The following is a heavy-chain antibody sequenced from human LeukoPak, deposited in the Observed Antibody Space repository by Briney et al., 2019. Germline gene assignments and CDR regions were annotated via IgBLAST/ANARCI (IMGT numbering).Heavy chain of an antibody. CDR1: GFTFSNFP. Sequence: GGSLRLSCAASGFTFSNFPMTWVRQAPGKGLEAFSSISGSGGDTYYKDSVKGRFTISRDNSKNTLYLQMNSLRDEDTAVYYCVRGLRGDYYDSSGYSDYWGQGTLVTVSS. J-gene: IGHJ4*02. CDR3: VRGLRGDYYDSSGYSDY. V-gene: IGHV3-23*01. CDR2: ISGSGGDT. D-gene: IGHD3-22*01.